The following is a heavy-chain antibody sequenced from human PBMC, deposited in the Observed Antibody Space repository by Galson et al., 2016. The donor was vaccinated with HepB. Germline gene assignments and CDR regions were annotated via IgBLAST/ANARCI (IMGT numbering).Heavy chain of an antibody. J-gene: IGHJ3*02. D-gene: IGHD6-19*01. Sequence: SLRLSCAASGFTVSRYYMSWVRQAPGKGLEWVAVIYSGGGTFYADSVMGRFTISRDNPRKTLYFQMNNLRAEDTAVYYCARDYPGSSGNVWTFDIWGHGTMVAVTS. CDR1: GFTVSRYY. V-gene: IGHV3-53*01. CDR2: IYSGGGT. CDR3: ARDYPGSSGNVWTFDI.